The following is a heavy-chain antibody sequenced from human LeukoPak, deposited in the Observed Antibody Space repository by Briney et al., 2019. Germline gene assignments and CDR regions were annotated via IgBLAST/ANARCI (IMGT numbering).Heavy chain of an antibody. J-gene: IGHJ4*02. Sequence: GGSLRLSCAASGFTFSNYWMHWVRQAPGKGLVWVSRINTDGNITTYADSVKGRSTTSRDNAKNTLYLQVNSLRAEDTAVYFCAREYSSSSTRVFDYWGQGTLVTVSS. CDR3: AREYSSSSTRVFDY. CDR2: INTDGNIT. V-gene: IGHV3-74*01. CDR1: GFTFSNYW. D-gene: IGHD6-6*01.